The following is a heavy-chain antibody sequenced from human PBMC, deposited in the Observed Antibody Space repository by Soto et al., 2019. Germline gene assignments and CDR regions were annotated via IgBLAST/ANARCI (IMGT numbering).Heavy chain of an antibody. J-gene: IGHJ4*02. Sequence: SETLSLTCTVSGGSISSYYWSWIRQPPGKGLEWIGYIYYSGSTNYNPSLKSRVTISVDTPKNQFSLKLSSVTAADTAVYYCARGVDIVATIDYWGQGTLVTVSS. V-gene: IGHV4-59*08. CDR1: GGSISSYY. CDR3: ARGVDIVATIDY. D-gene: IGHD5-12*01. CDR2: IYYSGST.